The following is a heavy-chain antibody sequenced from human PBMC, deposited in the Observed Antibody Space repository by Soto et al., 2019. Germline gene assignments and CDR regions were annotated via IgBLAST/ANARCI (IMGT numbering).Heavy chain of an antibody. Sequence: QVQLQESGPGLVKPSGTLSLTCAVTGGSISSSNWWTWVRQPPGKGLEWIGEIYHSGSTNYNPSLKSRVTISVDKSKNQFSLKLSSVTAADTAVYYCARGAKYDFWSGYYMRWFDPWGQGTLVTVSS. J-gene: IGHJ5*02. D-gene: IGHD3-3*01. CDR3: ARGAKYDFWSGYYMRWFDP. CDR1: GGSISSSNW. CDR2: IYHSGST. V-gene: IGHV4-4*02.